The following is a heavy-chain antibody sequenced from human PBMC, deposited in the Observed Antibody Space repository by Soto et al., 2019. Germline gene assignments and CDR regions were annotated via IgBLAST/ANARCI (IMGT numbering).Heavy chain of an antibody. J-gene: IGHJ4*02. CDR1: GYTFTSYG. V-gene: IGHV1-18*01. D-gene: IGHD5-12*01. CDR3: AKDVHGGYVAEFDD. Sequence: QVQLVQSGAEVKKPGASVKVSCKASGYTFTSYGISWVRQAPGQGLEWMGWISAYNGNTNYAQKLQGRVTMTTDTSTSTADMELRSLRSDVAAMYYGAKDVHGGYVAEFDDWGKATLVTASS. CDR2: ISAYNGNT.